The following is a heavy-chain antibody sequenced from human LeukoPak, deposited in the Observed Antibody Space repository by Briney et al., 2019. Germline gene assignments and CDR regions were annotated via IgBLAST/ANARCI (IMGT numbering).Heavy chain of an antibody. Sequence: SETLSLTCTVSGGSISSSSYYWGWIRQPPGKGLEWIGSIYYSGSTYYNPSLKSRVTISVDTSKNQFSLKLSSVTAAGTAVYYCAMRGGYEPTHDYWGQGTLVTVSS. J-gene: IGHJ4*02. CDR1: GGSISSSSYY. D-gene: IGHD5-12*01. CDR3: AMRGGYEPTHDY. V-gene: IGHV4-39*01. CDR2: IYYSGST.